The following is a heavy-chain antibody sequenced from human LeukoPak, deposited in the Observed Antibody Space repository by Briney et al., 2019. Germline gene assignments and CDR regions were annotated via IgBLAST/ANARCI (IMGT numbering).Heavy chain of an antibody. J-gene: IGHJ6*02. V-gene: IGHV3-11*01. CDR2: ISSSGSTI. CDR1: GFTFSDYY. CDR3: ARDWAYSSSPLDV. Sequence: GGSLRLSCAASGFTFSDYYMSWIRQAPGKGLEWVSCISSSGSTIYYADSVKGRFTISRDNAKNSLHLQMNSLRAEDTAVYYCARDWAYSSSPLDVWGQGTTVTVSS. D-gene: IGHD6-6*01.